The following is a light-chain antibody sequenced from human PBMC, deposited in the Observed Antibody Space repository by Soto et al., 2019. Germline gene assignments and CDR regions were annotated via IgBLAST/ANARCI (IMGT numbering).Light chain of an antibody. J-gene: IGLJ2*01. Sequence: QSVLTQPPSASGTPGQRVTISCSGSSSNIGGNTVNWYQQLPGTAPKLLIYSNNHRPSGVPDRLSAAKSGASASLATSGLQSEDEADYYCAAWDDSLNGVVFGGGTKLTVL. V-gene: IGLV1-44*01. CDR2: SNN. CDR3: AAWDDSLNGVV. CDR1: SSNIGGNT.